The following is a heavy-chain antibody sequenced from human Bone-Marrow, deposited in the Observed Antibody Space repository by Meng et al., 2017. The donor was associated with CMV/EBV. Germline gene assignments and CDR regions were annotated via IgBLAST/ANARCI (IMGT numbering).Heavy chain of an antibody. Sequence: SETLSLTCTVAGGSISSYYWSWIREPPGKGLEWIGYIYYSGSTNYNPSLKRRVTISVDTSKNQFSLKLSSVTAADTAVYYCARDGGYFYFDYWGQGALVTVSS. J-gene: IGHJ4*02. CDR2: IYYSGST. CDR1: GGSISSYY. D-gene: IGHD2-15*01. CDR3: ARDGGYFYFDY. V-gene: IGHV4-59*01.